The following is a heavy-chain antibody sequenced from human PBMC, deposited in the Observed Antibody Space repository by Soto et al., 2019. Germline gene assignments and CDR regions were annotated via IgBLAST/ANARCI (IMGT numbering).Heavy chain of an antibody. CDR1: GFTVSNNH. CDR2: VHGGGST. J-gene: IGHJ4*02. D-gene: IGHD3-16*01. V-gene: IGHV3-53*01. Sequence: VQLVESGGGLIQPGGSLRLSCAASGFTVSNNHMTWVRQAAGKGLELVSFVHGGGSTSYGDSVKGRFTISRDNSKNTLYLQMDSLRAEDTAIYYCAGRLTTAASLDYWGRGTLVTVSS. CDR3: AGRLTTAASLDY.